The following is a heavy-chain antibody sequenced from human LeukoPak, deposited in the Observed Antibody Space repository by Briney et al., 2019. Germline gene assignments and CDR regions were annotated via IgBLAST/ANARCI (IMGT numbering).Heavy chain of an antibody. CDR2: IYYSGST. CDR3: ARFRGSGWYYFDS. J-gene: IGHJ4*02. CDR1: GGSISSYY. V-gene: IGHV4-59*01. Sequence: SETLSLTCTVSGGSISSYYWSWIRQPPGKGLEWIGYIYYSGSTNYNPSLKSRVTISLDTSKNQFSLKLHSVTAADTAVYYCARFRGSGWYYFDSWGQGTLVTVSS. D-gene: IGHD6-19*01.